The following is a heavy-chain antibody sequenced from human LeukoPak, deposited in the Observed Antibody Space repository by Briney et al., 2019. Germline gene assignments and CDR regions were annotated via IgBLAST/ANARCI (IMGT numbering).Heavy chain of an antibody. CDR2: ISYDGSKK. Sequence: TGGSLRLSCAASGLTFSNYAMHWVRQAPGKGLEWVAVISYDGSKKYYADSVKGRFTISRDNSKNTLYLQMNSLRAEDTAVYYCASLKIFGVGQESDDHWGQGTLVTVSS. CDR1: GLTFSNYA. CDR3: ASLKIFGVGQESDDH. J-gene: IGHJ4*02. V-gene: IGHV3-30*04. D-gene: IGHD3-3*01.